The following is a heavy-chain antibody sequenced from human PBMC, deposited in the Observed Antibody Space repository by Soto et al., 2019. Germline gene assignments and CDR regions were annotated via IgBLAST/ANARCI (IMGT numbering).Heavy chain of an antibody. V-gene: IGHV3-23*01. Sequence: EVQLLESGGGLVQPGRALRLSCAASGFTFSSYAMNWVRQAPGKGLEWVSARSGTGGSTYYADSVKGRFTISRDNSKNTLYLQMNSLRVEDTAVFYCAKAGFSSGWSPSYFDYWGQGTVVTVSS. J-gene: IGHJ4*02. CDR3: AKAGFSSGWSPSYFDY. CDR2: RSGTGGST. D-gene: IGHD6-19*01. CDR1: GFTFSSYA.